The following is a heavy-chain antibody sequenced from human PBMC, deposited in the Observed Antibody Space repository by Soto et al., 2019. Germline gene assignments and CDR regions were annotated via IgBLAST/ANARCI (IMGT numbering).Heavy chain of an antibody. J-gene: IGHJ4*02. V-gene: IGHV5-51*01. CDR1: GYSFTSYW. Sequence: EVQLVQSGAEVKKPGESLKISCKGSGYSFTSYWIGWVRQMPGKGLEWMGIIYPGDSDTRYSPSFQGQVTISADKSISTAYLQWSSLKASDTAMYYCARHPNPSGYSGYENAFDYWGQGTLVTVSS. D-gene: IGHD5-12*01. CDR3: ARHPNPSGYSGYENAFDY. CDR2: IYPGDSDT.